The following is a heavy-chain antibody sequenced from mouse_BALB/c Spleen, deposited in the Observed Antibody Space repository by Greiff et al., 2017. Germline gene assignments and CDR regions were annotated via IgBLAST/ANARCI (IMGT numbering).Heavy chain of an antibody. V-gene: IGHV5-17*02. J-gene: IGHJ4*01. Sequence: EVQVVESGGGLVQPGGSRKLSCAASGFTFSSFGMHWVRQAPEKGLEWVAYISSGSSTIYYADTVKGRFTISRDNPKNTLFLQMTSLRSEDTAMYYCAKGASYYYAMDYWGQGTSVTVSS. CDR3: AKGASYYYAMDY. CDR2: ISSGSSTI. D-gene: IGHD6-1*01. CDR1: GFTFSSFG.